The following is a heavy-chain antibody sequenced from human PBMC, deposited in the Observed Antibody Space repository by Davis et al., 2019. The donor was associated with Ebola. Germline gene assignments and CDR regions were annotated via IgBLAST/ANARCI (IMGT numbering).Heavy chain of an antibody. CDR2: ISYDGSNK. Sequence: GGSLRLSCAASGFTFSSYGMHWVRQAPGKGLEWVAVISYDGSNKYYADSVKGRFTISRDNSKNTLYLQTNSLRAEDTAEYYCAKETRSWSGYLTLDYWGQGTLVTVSS. D-gene: IGHD3-3*01. J-gene: IGHJ4*02. CDR1: GFTFSSYG. V-gene: IGHV3-30*18. CDR3: AKETRSWSGYLTLDY.